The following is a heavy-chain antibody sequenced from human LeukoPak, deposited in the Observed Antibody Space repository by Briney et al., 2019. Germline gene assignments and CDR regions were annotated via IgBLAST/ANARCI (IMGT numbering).Heavy chain of an antibody. CDR1: GGSSSGYY. CDR2: ITHSGST. V-gene: IGHV4-34*01. CDR3: VRVRYCSSTSCYRYYFDY. D-gene: IGHD2-2*02. Sequence: PSETLSPTCAVYGGSSSGYYWSGIREPPGERDEWVVGITHSGSTNYNPPLTSRVTISLDTSQSQFSLKLSSVTAADTAVYIRVRVRYCSSTSCYRYYFDYWGQGTLVTVSS. J-gene: IGHJ4*02.